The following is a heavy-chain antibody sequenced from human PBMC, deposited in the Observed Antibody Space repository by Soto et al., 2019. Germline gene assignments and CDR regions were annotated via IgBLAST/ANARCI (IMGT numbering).Heavy chain of an antibody. Sequence: GGSLRLSCAASGFTFSSDWMHWVRQAPGKGLVWVSRINTDGSDTSCADSVKGRFTISRDNAKNTLYLQMNSLRAEDTAVYHCARVQGRWYGSGSYQGMDVWGQGTTVTVSS. CDR1: GFTFSSDW. D-gene: IGHD3-10*01. J-gene: IGHJ6*02. CDR2: INTDGSDT. CDR3: ARVQGRWYGSGSYQGMDV. V-gene: IGHV3-74*01.